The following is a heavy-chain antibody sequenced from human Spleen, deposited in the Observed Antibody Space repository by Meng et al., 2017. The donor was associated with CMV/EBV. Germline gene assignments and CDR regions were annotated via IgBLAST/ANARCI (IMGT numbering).Heavy chain of an antibody. D-gene: IGHD6-6*01. CDR1: GFTFSSSA. Sequence: GGSLRLSCSASGFTFSSSAMHWVRQAPGKGLEWVAVISSVGSHQYYADSVKGRFTISRDNSKNTLYLQMNSLRAEDTAVYYCARLFSSSSFDSWGQGTLVIVSS. V-gene: IGHV3-30-3*01. CDR3: ARLFSSSSFDS. J-gene: IGHJ4*02. CDR2: ISSVGSHQ.